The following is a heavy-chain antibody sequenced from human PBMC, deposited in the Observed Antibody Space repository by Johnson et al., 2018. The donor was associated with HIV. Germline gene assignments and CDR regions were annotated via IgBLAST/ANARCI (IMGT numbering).Heavy chain of an antibody. D-gene: IGHD3-3*01. J-gene: IGHJ3*02. Sequence: QMQLVESGGGVVQPGRSLRLSCAASGFAFRSYGMHWVRQAPGKGLAWVAVMRYDGSNKYYADSVKGRFPISSDNSKNTLYLQMSRLRAEDTAVYYCARGCSVLQHLEWSFAAFDIWGQGTMVTVSS. CDR3: ARGCSVLQHLEWSFAAFDI. CDR1: GFAFRSYG. CDR2: MRYDGSNK. V-gene: IGHV3-33*01.